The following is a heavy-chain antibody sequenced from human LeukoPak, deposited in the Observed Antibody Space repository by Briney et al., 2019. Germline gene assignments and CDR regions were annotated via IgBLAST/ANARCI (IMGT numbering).Heavy chain of an antibody. CDR3: ARGPWEVRFYY. Sequence: SETLSLTCAVYGGSFSVSYSLSGYYWSWIRRPPGTGLEWIGEINHSGSTNYNPSLKIRVTTSVVPSKNQFSLKLSSVTAADTAVYFCARGPWEVRFYYWSQGTLVTVSS. J-gene: IGHJ4*02. CDR2: INHSGST. V-gene: IGHV4-34*01. D-gene: IGHD1-26*01. CDR1: GGSFSVSYSLSGYY.